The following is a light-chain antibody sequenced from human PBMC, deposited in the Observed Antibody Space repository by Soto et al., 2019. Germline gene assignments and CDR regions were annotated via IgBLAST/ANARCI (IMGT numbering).Light chain of an antibody. CDR2: DAS. J-gene: IGKJ4*01. CDR3: QQRSNWPLT. V-gene: IGKV3-11*01. CDR1: QSVSSY. Sequence: EIVLTQSPVTLSLSPGERATLSCRASQSVSSYLAWYQQKPGQAPRLLIYDASNRATGIPVRFSGSGSGTDFTLTISSLEPEDFAVYYCQQRSNWPLTFGGGTKVEIK.